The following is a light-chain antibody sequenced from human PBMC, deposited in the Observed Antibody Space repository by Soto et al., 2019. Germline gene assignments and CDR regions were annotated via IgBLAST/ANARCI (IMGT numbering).Light chain of an antibody. J-gene: IGLJ3*02. CDR2: NND. CDR3: ATWDDSLECRL. CDR1: SSNIGSNS. V-gene: IGLV1-44*01. Sequence: QSVLTQPPSASGTPGQRVIISCSGSSSNIGSNSVSWYQQVPGTAPKLLVANNDQRPSGVPDRFSASKSVTSASLAISGLQSEDEADYYCATWDDSLECRLFGGGTKLTVL.